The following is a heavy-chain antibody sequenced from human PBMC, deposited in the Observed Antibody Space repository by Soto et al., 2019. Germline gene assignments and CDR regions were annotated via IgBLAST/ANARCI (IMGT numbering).Heavy chain of an antibody. Sequence: EVQWLESGGDLAQPXXSXRLSCAASGFSFSTYAMSWVRQAPGKGLEWVSGISVNGGSTYYADSVKGRFTISRDNSKNTLALQVASLRAEDTAVYYCSTVNRYSNLDDWGQGILVTVSS. CDR1: GFSFSTYA. CDR2: ISVNGGST. D-gene: IGHD2-21*01. V-gene: IGHV3-23*01. CDR3: STVNRYSNLDD. J-gene: IGHJ4*02.